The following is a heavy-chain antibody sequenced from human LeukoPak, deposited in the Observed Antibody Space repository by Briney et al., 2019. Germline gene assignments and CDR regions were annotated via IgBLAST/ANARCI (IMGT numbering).Heavy chain of an antibody. V-gene: IGHV1-24*01. Sequence: ASVKVSCKVSRYTLTELSMHWVRQAPGKGLEWMGGFDPEDGETIYAQKFQGRVTMTEDTSTDTAYMELSSLRSEDTAVYYCATGHRLQGWFDPWGQGTLVTVSS. CDR2: FDPEDGET. J-gene: IGHJ5*02. D-gene: IGHD4-11*01. CDR3: ATGHRLQGWFDP. CDR1: RYTLTELS.